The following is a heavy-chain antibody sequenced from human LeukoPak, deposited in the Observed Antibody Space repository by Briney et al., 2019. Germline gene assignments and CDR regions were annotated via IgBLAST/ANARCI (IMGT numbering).Heavy chain of an antibody. CDR3: ATLTVSHPAY. CDR2: IYYSGST. Sequence: PAETLSLTCTVSGGSIDRSTYYWGWIRQPPGKGLEWIGSIYYSGSTYYNPSLRSRFTISVDTSKNQFSLKLNSVTAGDTAVYYCATLTVSHPAYWGQGTLVTVSS. J-gene: IGHJ4*02. D-gene: IGHD3-22*01. CDR1: GGSIDRSTYY. V-gene: IGHV4-39*01.